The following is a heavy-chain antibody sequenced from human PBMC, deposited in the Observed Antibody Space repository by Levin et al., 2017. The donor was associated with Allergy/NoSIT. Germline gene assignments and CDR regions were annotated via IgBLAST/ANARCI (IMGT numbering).Heavy chain of an antibody. Sequence: GESLKISCKASGYTFVNYNIDWVRQAPGQGLEWMGRISAYNGHTDYAPKLQGRVTMTTDTSTGTAYMELRSLRSDDTAVYYCARGGLGYKDLSCLADWGQGALVTVSS. J-gene: IGHJ4*02. V-gene: IGHV1-18*01. CDR2: ISAYNGHT. D-gene: IGHD1-1*01. CDR3: ARGGLGYKDLSCLAD. CDR1: GYTFVNYN.